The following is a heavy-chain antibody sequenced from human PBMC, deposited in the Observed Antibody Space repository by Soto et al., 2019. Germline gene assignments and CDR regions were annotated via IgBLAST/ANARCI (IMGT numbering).Heavy chain of an antibody. V-gene: IGHV1-18*04. CDR1: GYTFTHYG. CDR2: ISAYNGKT. D-gene: IGHD1-7*01. Sequence: VQLVQSGTEVKTTGASVKVSCHASGYTFTHYGINWVRQAPGQGLEWMDWISAYNGKTHHAPLVQDRVTTTTDTSTRTAYMELTSLRSDDTAVYYCARGGLNYGPCAFDLWGQGTMVTVSS. CDR3: ARGGLNYGPCAFDL. J-gene: IGHJ3*01.